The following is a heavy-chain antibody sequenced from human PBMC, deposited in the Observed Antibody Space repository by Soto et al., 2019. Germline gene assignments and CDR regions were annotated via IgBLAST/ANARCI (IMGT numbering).Heavy chain of an antibody. CDR1: GFTFSSYA. J-gene: IGHJ4*02. D-gene: IGHD3-9*01. Sequence: GGSLRLSCAASGFTFSSYAMSWVRQAPGKGLEWVSAISGSGGSTYYADSVKGRFTISRDNSKNTLYLQMNSLRAEDTAVYYCAKPAILTGLDYGMGVLDYWGQGTVVTVSS. CDR2: ISGSGGST. V-gene: IGHV3-23*01. CDR3: AKPAILTGLDYGMGVLDY.